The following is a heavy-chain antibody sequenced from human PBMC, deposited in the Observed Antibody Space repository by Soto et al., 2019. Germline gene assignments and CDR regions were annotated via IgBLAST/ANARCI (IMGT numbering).Heavy chain of an antibody. CDR3: AGINAGY. CDR2: IYYSGST. CDR1: GGSISSYY. J-gene: IGHJ4*02. Sequence: QVQLQESGPGLVKPSETLSLTCTVSGGSISSYYWSWIRQPPGKGLEWIGYIYYSGSTNYNPSLKSRVTISVDTSKNQFSLKLSSVTAADTAVYYCAGINAGYWGQGTLVTVSS. V-gene: IGHV4-59*01.